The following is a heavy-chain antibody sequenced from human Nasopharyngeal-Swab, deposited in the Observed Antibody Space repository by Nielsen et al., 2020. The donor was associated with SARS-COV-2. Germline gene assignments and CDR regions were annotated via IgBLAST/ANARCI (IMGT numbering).Heavy chain of an antibody. CDR1: AYTFNNYY. J-gene: IGHJ6*02. CDR3: ARRGRCSGSSCDMDV. CDR2: INPGSGGT. V-gene: IGHV1-46*02. D-gene: IGHD2-2*01. Sequence: ASVKVSCKASAYTFNNYYILWVRQAPGQGLEWMGMINPGSGGTTYAQKFQGRVTMTRDTSTSTVFMDLSSLGSEDTAVYYCARRGRCSGSSCDMDVWGQGATVTVSS.